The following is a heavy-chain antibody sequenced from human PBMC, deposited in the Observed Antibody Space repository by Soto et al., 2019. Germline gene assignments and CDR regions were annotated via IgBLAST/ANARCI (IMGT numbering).Heavy chain of an antibody. CDR2: ISGSGGST. CDR3: AKDPGQLWSLYYYYGMDV. V-gene: IGHV3-23*01. Sequence: SLRLSCAASGFTFSSYAMSWVRQAPGKGLEWVSAISGSGGSTYYADSVKGRFTISRDNSKNTLYLQMNSLRAEDTAVYYCAKDPGQLWSLYYYYGMDVWGQGTTVTVSS. CDR1: GFTFSSYA. J-gene: IGHJ6*02. D-gene: IGHD5-18*01.